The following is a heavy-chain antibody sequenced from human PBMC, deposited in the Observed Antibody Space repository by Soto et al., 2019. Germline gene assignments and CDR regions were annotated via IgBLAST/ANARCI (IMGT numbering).Heavy chain of an antibody. D-gene: IGHD3-16*01. CDR2: TYYRSKWYN. V-gene: IGHV6-1*01. CDR1: GDSVSSNSAA. CDR3: ARTRVYDSYNYYGMAV. Sequence: SQTLSLTCAISGDSVSSNSAAWNWIRQSPSRGLEWLGRTYYRSKWYNDYATTVKSRITINPDTSKNQFSLQLNSVTPEDTAVYFCARTRVYDSYNYYGMAVWGQGTTVTVSS. J-gene: IGHJ6*02.